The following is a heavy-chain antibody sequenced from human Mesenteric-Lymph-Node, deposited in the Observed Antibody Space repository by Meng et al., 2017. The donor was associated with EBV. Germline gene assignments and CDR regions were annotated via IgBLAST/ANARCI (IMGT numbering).Heavy chain of an antibody. V-gene: IGHV4-59*11. D-gene: IGHD5-18*01. CDR2: IYSSGTT. J-gene: IGHJ4*02. CDR3: AREGGHSYGLFLDN. Sequence: VQRQESGPGLVKPSETLSLTCTVSGDSLSGHSWSWIRQSPGKGLEWIGRIYSSGTTTYHPSLKTRVTISVDTSRNQFSLKLTSVTAADTATYYCAREGGHSYGLFLDNWGQGTLVTVSS. CDR1: GDSLSGHS.